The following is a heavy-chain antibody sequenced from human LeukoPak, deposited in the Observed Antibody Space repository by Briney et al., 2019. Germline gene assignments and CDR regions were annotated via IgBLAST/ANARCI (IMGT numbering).Heavy chain of an antibody. CDR2: ISGSGGST. CDR3: AKDNRGTIVVVTPYYFDY. J-gene: IGHJ4*02. D-gene: IGHD3-22*01. Sequence: GGSLRLSCAASGFTFGTYAMSWVRQAPGKGLEWVSDISGSGGSTYYADSVKGRFTISRDNSENTLYLQMNSLRAEDTAIYYCAKDNRGTIVVVTPYYFDYWGQGTLVTVAS. V-gene: IGHV3-23*01. CDR1: GFTFGTYA.